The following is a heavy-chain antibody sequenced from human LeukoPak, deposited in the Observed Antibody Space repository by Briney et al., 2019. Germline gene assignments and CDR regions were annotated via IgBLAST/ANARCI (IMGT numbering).Heavy chain of an antibody. CDR1: GGSISSYY. CDR2: IYTSGST. Sequence: NPSETLSLTCTVSGGSISSYYWSWIRQPAGKGLEWIGRIYTSGSTNYNPSLKSRVTMSVDTSKNQFSLKLSSVTAADAAVYYCARELVRGVIITLIDYWGQGTLVTVSS. V-gene: IGHV4-4*07. J-gene: IGHJ4*02. D-gene: IGHD3-10*01. CDR3: ARELVRGVIITLIDY.